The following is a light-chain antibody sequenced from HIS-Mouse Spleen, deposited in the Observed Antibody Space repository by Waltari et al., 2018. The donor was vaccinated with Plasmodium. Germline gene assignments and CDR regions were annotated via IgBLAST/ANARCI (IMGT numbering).Light chain of an antibody. V-gene: IGLV3-10*01. Sequence: SYELTQPPSVSVSPGQTARITCSGDALTKNYAYWYQQKSGQAPGLVIYEDSKRPSGIPEGFSGSSSGTMATLTISGAQVEDEADYYCYSTDSSGNHRVFGGGTKLTVL. CDR3: YSTDSSGNHRV. CDR1: ALTKNY. J-gene: IGLJ3*02. CDR2: EDS.